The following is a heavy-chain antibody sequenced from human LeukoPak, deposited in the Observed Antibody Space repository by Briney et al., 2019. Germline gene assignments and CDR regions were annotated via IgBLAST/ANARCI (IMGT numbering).Heavy chain of an antibody. D-gene: IGHD3-10*01. Sequence: SETLSLTCTVSGASISDDYWTWIRQAPGKGLDWIASVYYSGGSNYNPSLKSRLTILVEASKNQLSLKLSSVTAADTAVYYCARDIGSGPVDVWGRGPTVTVSS. CDR3: ARDIGSGPVDV. CDR1: GASISDDY. V-gene: IGHV4-59*01. CDR2: VYYSGGS. J-gene: IGHJ6*02.